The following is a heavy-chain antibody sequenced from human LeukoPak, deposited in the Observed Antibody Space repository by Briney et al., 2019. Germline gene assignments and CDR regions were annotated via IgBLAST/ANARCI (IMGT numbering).Heavy chain of an antibody. CDR1: GGSISSYY. V-gene: IGHV4-59*01. J-gene: IGHJ4*02. D-gene: IGHD3-22*01. CDR2: IYYSGST. Sequence: SETLSLTCTVSGGSISSYYWSWIRKPPGKGLEWIGYIYYSGSTNYNPSLKSRVTISVDTSKNQFSLRLSSVTAADTAVYYCARVTGYMIEDYFDYWGQGTLVTVSS. CDR3: ARVTGYMIEDYFDY.